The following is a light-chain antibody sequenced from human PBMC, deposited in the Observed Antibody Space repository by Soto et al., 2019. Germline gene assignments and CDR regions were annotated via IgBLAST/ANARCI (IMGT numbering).Light chain of an antibody. J-gene: IGLJ2*01. CDR1: TNDVGSYNH. CDR2: EVS. V-gene: IGLV2-23*02. Sequence: QSALTQPASVSGSPGQSITISCTGTTNDVGSYNHVSWYQQHPGKAPKLIIYEVSKRPSGISNRFSGSKSDNTASLTISGLQAEDEGDYYCCSYAGSSNLLFGGGTKLTVL. CDR3: CSYAGSSNLL.